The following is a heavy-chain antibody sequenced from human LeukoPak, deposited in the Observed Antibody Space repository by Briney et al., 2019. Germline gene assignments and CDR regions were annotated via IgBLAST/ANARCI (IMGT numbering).Heavy chain of an antibody. D-gene: IGHD1-26*01. CDR3: TTWDGVD. Sequence: PGGSLRLSCAAPGLTFSNAWMTWVRQAPGKGLEWVGHVKSKTDGGTTDCAAPVKGRFTISRDDSKNTLYLQMNSLKTEDTAVYYCTTWDGVDWGQGTMVTVSS. CDR1: GLTFSNAW. V-gene: IGHV3-15*01. J-gene: IGHJ3*01. CDR2: VKSKTDGGTT.